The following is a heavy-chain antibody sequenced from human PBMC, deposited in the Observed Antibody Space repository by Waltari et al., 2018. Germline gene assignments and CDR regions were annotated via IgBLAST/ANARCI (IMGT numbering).Heavy chain of an antibody. CDR1: GYPFRNHI. CDR2: ISYDGFSK. J-gene: IGHJ4*02. CDR3: AREGGTSGYSGFFDT. Sequence: PLVESGGGVVQPGRSLRLSCAAPGYPFRNHIIPRVRRTPGKGLGWVAAISYDGFSKYYADSVKGRFTIAADTSKTTVNLQLNSLTNEDTAVYYCAREGGTSGYSGFFDTWGPGTQVTVSS. D-gene: IGHD6-25*01. V-gene: IGHV3-30-3*01.